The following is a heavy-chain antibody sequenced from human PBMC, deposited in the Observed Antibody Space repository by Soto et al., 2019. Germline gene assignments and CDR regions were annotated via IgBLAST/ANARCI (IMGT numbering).Heavy chain of an antibody. Sequence: PSETLSLTCTVSGGSISHYYWSWIRQPPGKGLEWIGYIYYSGSTNYNPSLKSRVTISLDTSKNQFPLIVSSVTAADTAVYYCAREAGYYDRSGYSWFDPWGQGIQVTVSS. CDR2: IYYSGST. V-gene: IGHV4-59*01. J-gene: IGHJ5*02. D-gene: IGHD3-22*01. CDR1: GGSISHYY. CDR3: AREAGYYDRSGYSWFDP.